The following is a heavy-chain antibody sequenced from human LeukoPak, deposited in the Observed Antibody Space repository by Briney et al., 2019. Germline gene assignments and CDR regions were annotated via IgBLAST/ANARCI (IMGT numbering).Heavy chain of an antibody. J-gene: IGHJ6*03. Sequence: GASVKVSCKASGYTFSSYAMHWVRQAPGQRLEWMGWINAGNGNTKYSQEFQGRVTITRDTSASTAYMELSSLRSEDMAVYYCARAGDCSSTSCLLRPYYYYYMDVWGKGTTVTISS. D-gene: IGHD2-2*01. CDR2: INAGNGNT. CDR1: GYTFSSYA. CDR3: ARAGDCSSTSCLLRPYYYYYMDV. V-gene: IGHV1-3*03.